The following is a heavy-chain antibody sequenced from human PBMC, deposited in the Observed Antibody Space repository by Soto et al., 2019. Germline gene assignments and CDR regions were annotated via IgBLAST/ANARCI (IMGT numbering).Heavy chain of an antibody. J-gene: IGHJ5*02. V-gene: IGHV3-11*01. CDR2: ISSDGSAT. CDR1: GFIFSDFY. Sequence: QLVESGGGLVKPGGSLRLSCTASGFIFSDFYMAWIRQAPGKGLEWVSYISSDGSATYKDSVKGRFTVPRDNAKDSLYLQMDSLRVEDTAIYYCVRDRDRRWFDPWGQGTPVTVSS. CDR3: VRDRDRRWFDP.